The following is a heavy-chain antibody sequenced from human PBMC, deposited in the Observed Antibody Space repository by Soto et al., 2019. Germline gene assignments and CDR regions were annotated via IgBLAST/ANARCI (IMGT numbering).Heavy chain of an antibody. D-gene: IGHD6-13*01. CDR2: IRRKANSYTT. V-gene: IGHV3-72*01. J-gene: IGHJ6*02. CDR3: XXXXXWSGGSNDMDV. CDR1: GLIFSDYH. Sequence: EVQLVESGGGLVQPGGSLRLSCAASGLIFSDYHMDWVRQAPGKGLEWVGRIRRKANSYTTEYAASVRGRFTISRDDSXXXXXXXXXXXXXXXXXXXXXXXXXXWSGGSNDMDVWGQGTTVTVSS.